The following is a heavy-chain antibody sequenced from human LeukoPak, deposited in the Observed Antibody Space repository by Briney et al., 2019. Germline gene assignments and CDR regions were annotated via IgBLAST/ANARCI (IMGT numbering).Heavy chain of an antibody. J-gene: IGHJ4*02. CDR1: GFTFSDSY. CDR3: GRGGIVGAATDSPFDN. D-gene: IGHD1-26*01. V-gene: IGHV3-11*01. CDR2: IYSSGTSI. Sequence: GGSLRLSCAASGFTFSDSYMSWIRHAPRPGLGRVAYIYSSGTSIYSADSVKGRFTISRDNAKNSLYLQMNSLRAGDTAVYYCGRGGIVGAATDSPFDNWGQGTLVTVSS.